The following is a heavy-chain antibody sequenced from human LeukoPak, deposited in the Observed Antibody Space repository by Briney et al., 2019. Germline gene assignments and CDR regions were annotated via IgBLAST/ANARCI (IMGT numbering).Heavy chain of an antibody. Sequence: ASVKVSCKASGNTFIGYWIHWVRQAPGQGLEWVGGINPRGDATIGAQKFQGRVTTTRDTSTSTVYIELSSLRSEDTAVYYCARVRGYSYGYVLGYWGQGTLVTVSS. CDR2: INPRGDAT. D-gene: IGHD5-18*01. CDR3: ARVRGYSYGYVLGY. V-gene: IGHV1-46*01. CDR1: GNTFIGYW. J-gene: IGHJ4*02.